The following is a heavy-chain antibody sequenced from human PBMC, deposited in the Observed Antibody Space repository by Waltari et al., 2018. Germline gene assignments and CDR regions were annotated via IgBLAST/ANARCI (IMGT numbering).Heavy chain of an antibody. CDR3: AKGQSQYGSGSCLDY. D-gene: IGHD3-10*01. CDR1: GFTFDNYA. V-gene: IGHV3-23*01. Sequence: EVQLLESGGGLVQPGGSLRLSCAASGFTFDNYAMTWVRQAPGQGLGWVSAISGTGATTYYAGSVKGQFTVSRDSAKKTLFLQRNRLRVEDTAIYYCAKGQSQYGSGSCLDYWGQGTLVTVSS. CDR2: ISGTGATT. J-gene: IGHJ4*02.